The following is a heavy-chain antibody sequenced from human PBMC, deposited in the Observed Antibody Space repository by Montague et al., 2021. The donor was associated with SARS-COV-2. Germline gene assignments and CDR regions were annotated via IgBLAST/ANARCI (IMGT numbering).Heavy chain of an antibody. CDR2: ISSSTNII. CDR3: AKDLVLRAARPDALDV. CDR1: GFTFSSYR. V-gene: IGHV3-48*04. J-gene: IGHJ3*01. D-gene: IGHD6-6*01. Sequence: SLRLSCAASGFTFSSYRVNWVRQAPGEGLEWISYISSSTNIIYYADSVKGRFTISRDNARNSLYLQMNSLRVDDTAVYYCAKDLVLRAARPDALDVWGQGTVVTVPS.